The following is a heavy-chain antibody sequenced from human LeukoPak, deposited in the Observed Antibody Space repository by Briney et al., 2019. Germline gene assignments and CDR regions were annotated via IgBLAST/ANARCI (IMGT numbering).Heavy chain of an antibody. V-gene: IGHV1-8*01. J-gene: IGHJ4*02. Sequence: ASVEVSCKASGYTFTSYDINWVRQATGQGLEWMGWMNPNSGNTGYAQKFQGRVTMTRNTSTSTVYMELSSLRSEDTALYYCAKDGTYYYDSSGYWGYFDYWGQGTLVSVSS. D-gene: IGHD3-22*01. CDR3: AKDGTYYYDSSGYWGYFDY. CDR1: GYTFTSYD. CDR2: MNPNSGNT.